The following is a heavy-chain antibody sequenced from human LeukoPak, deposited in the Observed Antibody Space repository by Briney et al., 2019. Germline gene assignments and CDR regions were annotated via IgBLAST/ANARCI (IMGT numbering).Heavy chain of an antibody. CDR1: GGSISSSSYY. V-gene: IGHV4-39*07. Sequence: SETLSLTCTVSGGSISSSSYYWGWIRQPPGKGLEWIGSIYYSGSTYYNPSLKSRVTISVDTSKNQFSLKLSSVTAADTAVYYCARDSSYYYYYYMDVWGKGTTVTVSS. CDR3: ARDSSYYYYYYMDV. CDR2: IYYSGST. J-gene: IGHJ6*03.